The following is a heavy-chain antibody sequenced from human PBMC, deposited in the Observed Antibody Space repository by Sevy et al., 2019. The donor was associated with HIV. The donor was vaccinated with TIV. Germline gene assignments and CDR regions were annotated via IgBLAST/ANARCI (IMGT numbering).Heavy chain of an antibody. CDR1: GGTISSSSYR. D-gene: IGHD3-10*01. V-gene: IGHV4-39*01. CDR3: ARWYGNNFDY. J-gene: IGHJ4*02. Sequence: SETLSLTCTVSGGTISSSSYRWGWIRQPPGKGLEWVGIIYHTGAADDNPSLKRRVTMSVDTSKNQFSLQVGSVTAADTAVYYCARWYGNNFDYWGQGALVTVSS. CDR2: IYHTGAA.